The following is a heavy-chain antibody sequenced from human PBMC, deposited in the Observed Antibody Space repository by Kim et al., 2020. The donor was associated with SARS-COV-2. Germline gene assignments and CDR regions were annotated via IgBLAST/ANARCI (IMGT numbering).Heavy chain of an antibody. CDR3: ARGGVRKAFDI. CDR2: TNQDGSEK. V-gene: IGHV3-7*03. D-gene: IGHD3-16*01. Sequence: GGSLRLSCAASGFTFSNYWMKWVRQAPGKGLEWVADTNQDGSEKYYVDSVKGRFTISRDNAKNSLYLQMNSLRAEDTAMYYCARGGVRKAFDIWGQGTMVTVSS. J-gene: IGHJ3*02. CDR1: GFTFSNYW.